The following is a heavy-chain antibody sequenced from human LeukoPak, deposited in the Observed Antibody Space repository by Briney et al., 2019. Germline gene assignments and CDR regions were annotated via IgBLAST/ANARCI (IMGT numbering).Heavy chain of an antibody. CDR3: ARDYYDSSGYYGYNWFDP. CDR2: ISYSGST. D-gene: IGHD3-22*01. J-gene: IGHJ5*02. Sequence: SETLSLTCTVSGGSISSYYWSWIRQPPGKGLEWIGYISYSGSTNYNPSLKSRVTISVHTSKNQFSLKLSSVTAADTAVYYCARDYYDSSGYYGYNWFDPWGQGTLVTVSS. CDR1: GGSISSYY. V-gene: IGHV4-59*01.